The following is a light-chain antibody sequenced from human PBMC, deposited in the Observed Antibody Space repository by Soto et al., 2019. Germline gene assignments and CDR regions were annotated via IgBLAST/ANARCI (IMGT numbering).Light chain of an antibody. CDR2: GAS. CDR3: QQYNNWPPYT. V-gene: IGKV3-15*01. Sequence: EIVLTQSPATLAVSPGARATLSCRASQSVSTRLAWYQQKPGQSPRLLIDGASTRATGIPARFSGRGSDTEFTLTISSLQYEDFAVYYCQQYNNWPPYTFGQGTNLEI. CDR1: QSVSTR. J-gene: IGKJ2*01.